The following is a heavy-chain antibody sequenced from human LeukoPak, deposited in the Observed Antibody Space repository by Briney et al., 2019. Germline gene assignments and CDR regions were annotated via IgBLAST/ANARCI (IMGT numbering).Heavy chain of an antibody. CDR2: MNPNSGNT. J-gene: IGHJ5*02. V-gene: IGHV1-8*01. D-gene: IGHD4-17*01. CDR3: ARGDYGDYVVNWFDP. Sequence: ASVKVSCKASGYTFTSYAINWVRQATGQGLEWMGWMNPNSGNTGYAQKFQGRVTMTRNTSISTAYMELSSLRSEDTAVYYCARGDYGDYVVNWFDPWGQGTLVTVSS. CDR1: GYTFTSYA.